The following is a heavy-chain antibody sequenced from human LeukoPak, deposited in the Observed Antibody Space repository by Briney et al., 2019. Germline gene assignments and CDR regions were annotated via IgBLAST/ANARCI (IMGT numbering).Heavy chain of an antibody. CDR3: ARDGEVPAAIEGFEAYGMDV. CDR2: IWYDGSNK. J-gene: IGHJ6*02. Sequence: GGSLRLSCAASGFTVSKNYMSWVRQAPGKGLEWVAVIWYDGSNKYYADSVKGRFTISRDNSKDTLYLQMNSLRAEDTAVYYCARDGEVPAAIEGFEAYGMDVWGQGTTVTVSS. D-gene: IGHD2-2*01. CDR1: GFTVSKNY. V-gene: IGHV3-33*07.